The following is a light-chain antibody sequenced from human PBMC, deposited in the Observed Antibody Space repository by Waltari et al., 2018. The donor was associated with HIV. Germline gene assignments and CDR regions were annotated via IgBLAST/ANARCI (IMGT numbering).Light chain of an antibody. CDR3: SSYAGSGNLLL. Sequence: QSALTQPPAASGSPGQSVTISCTGTSNDIGPYNYVSWYQQHPDKAPRLLIYEVNKRPSGVPGRFSGSKSGNTASLTVSGLQAEDEADYNCSSYAGSGNLLLFGGGTKVTVL. CDR2: EVN. CDR1: SNDIGPYNY. V-gene: IGLV2-8*01. J-gene: IGLJ6*01.